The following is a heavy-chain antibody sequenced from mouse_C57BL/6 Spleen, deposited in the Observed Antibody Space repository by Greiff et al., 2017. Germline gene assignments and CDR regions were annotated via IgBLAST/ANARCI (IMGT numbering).Heavy chain of an antibody. Sequence: VQLQQPGAELVKPGASVKLSCKASGYTFTSYWMQWVKQRPGQGLEWIGEIDPSDSYTNYNQKFKGKATLTVDTSSSTAYMQLSSLTSEDSAVYYCARAGNYYGSSSFFDYWGQGTTLTVSS. D-gene: IGHD1-1*01. CDR1: GYTFTSYW. CDR3: ARAGNYYGSSSFFDY. J-gene: IGHJ2*01. V-gene: IGHV1-50*01. CDR2: IDPSDSYT.